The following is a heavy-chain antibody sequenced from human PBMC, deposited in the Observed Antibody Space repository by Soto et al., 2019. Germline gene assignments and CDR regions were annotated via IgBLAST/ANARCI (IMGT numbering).Heavy chain of an antibody. CDR1: GGSISSSSYY. J-gene: IGHJ4*02. D-gene: IGHD3-10*01. Sequence: SETLSLTCTVSGGSISSSSYYWGWIRQPPGKGLEWIGSIYYSGSTYYNPSLKSRVTISVDTSNNQFSLKLSSVTAADTAVYYCARLDGSGSYYDGLPDYWGQGTLVTVSS. V-gene: IGHV4-39*01. CDR3: ARLDGSGSYYDGLPDY. CDR2: IYYSGST.